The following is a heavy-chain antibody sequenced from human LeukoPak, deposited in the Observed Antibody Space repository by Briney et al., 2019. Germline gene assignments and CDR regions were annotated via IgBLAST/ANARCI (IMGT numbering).Heavy chain of an antibody. J-gene: IGHJ4*02. CDR3: AKVWGSYWDPFFDY. CDR2: ISYDGSNK. V-gene: IGHV3-30*18. Sequence: PGGSLRLSCAASGFTFSSYGMHWVRQAPGKGLEWVAVISYDGSNKYYADSVKGRFAISRDNSKNTLYLQMNSLRAEDTAVYYCAKVWGSYWDPFFDYWGQGTLVTVSS. D-gene: IGHD1-26*01. CDR1: GFTFSSYG.